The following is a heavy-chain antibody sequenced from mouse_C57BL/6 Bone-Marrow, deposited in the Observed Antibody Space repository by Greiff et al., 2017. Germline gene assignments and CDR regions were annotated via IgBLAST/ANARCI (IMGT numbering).Heavy chain of an antibody. V-gene: IGHV5-16*01. Sequence: EVKLVESEGGLVQPGSSMKLSCTASGFTFSDYYMAWVRQVPEKGLEWVANINYDGSSTYYLDSLKSRFIISRDNAKNILYLQMSSLKSEDTATYYCARDYDYAMDYWGQGTSVTVSS. CDR1: GFTFSDYY. J-gene: IGHJ4*01. CDR2: INYDGSST. D-gene: IGHD1-1*01. CDR3: ARDYDYAMDY.